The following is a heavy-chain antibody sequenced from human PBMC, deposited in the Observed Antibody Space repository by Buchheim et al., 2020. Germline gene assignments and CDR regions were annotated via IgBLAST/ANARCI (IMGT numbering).Heavy chain of an antibody. J-gene: IGHJ5*02. V-gene: IGHV5-10-1*03. Sequence: EVQLVQSGAEVKKPGESLRISCKGSGYSFTSYWISWVRQMPGKGLEWMGRIDPSDSYTNYSPSFQGHVTISADKPISPAYPQWSSLKASDTAMYYCARHRGNEYSSSSNGWFDPWGQGTL. CDR3: ARHRGNEYSSSSNGWFDP. D-gene: IGHD6-6*01. CDR2: IDPSDSYT. CDR1: GYSFTSYW.